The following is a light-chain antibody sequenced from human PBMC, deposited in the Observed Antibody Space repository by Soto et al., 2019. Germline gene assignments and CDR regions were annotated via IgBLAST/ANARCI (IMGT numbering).Light chain of an antibody. CDR2: GAS. Sequence: EIALMQSPGTLSLSPGERATLSCRASQSVSNNYLAWYQQKPGQAPRLLIYGASNRATGIPDRFSGSGSGTDFTLTISRLEPEDFAVYYCQQYGSSGTFGQGTKVEIK. J-gene: IGKJ1*01. V-gene: IGKV3-20*01. CDR3: QQYGSSGT. CDR1: QSVSNNY.